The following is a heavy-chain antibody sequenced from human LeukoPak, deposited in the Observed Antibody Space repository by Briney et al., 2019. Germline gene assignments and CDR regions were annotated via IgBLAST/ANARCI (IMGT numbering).Heavy chain of an antibody. CDR2: IIPIFGTT. CDR1: GGTFSSYA. V-gene: IGHV1-69*13. J-gene: IGHJ4*02. CDR3: AKDGRDWSTSCYD. Sequence: GASVKVSCKASGGTFSSYAISWVRQAPGQGLEWMGGIIPIFGTTNYAQKFQGRVSITADESTSTAYMELSSLRAEDTAVYYCAKDGRDWSTSCYDWGQGTLVTVSS. D-gene: IGHD2-2*01.